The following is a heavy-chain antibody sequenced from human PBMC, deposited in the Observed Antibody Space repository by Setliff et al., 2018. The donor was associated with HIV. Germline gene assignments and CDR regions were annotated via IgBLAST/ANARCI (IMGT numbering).Heavy chain of an antibody. Sequence: SVKVSCKASGGTFSSYGLSWVRQAPGQGLEWMGGIIPIFGKTSYAQNFQGRITITADESTSTAYMELSGLKSEDTAVYFCASKGGSENYPDSDAFDIWGQGTLVTVSS. CDR2: IIPIFGKT. CDR3: ASKGGSENYPDSDAFDI. D-gene: IGHD3-10*01. V-gene: IGHV1-69*13. CDR1: GGTFSSYG. J-gene: IGHJ3*02.